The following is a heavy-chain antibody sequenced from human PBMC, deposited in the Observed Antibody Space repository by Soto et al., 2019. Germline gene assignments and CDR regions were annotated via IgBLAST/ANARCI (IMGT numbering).Heavy chain of an antibody. J-gene: IGHJ4*02. Sequence: EVQLLESGGGLVQPGGSLRLSCAASGFTFSSYAMSWVRQAPGKGLEWVSAISGSGGSTYYADSVKGRFTISRDNSKNTLYLQMNSLRAEDTAVYYCAKGHRGLLSRPGAFFDYWGQGTLVTVSS. V-gene: IGHV3-23*01. CDR3: AKGHRGLLSRPGAFFDY. D-gene: IGHD3-10*01. CDR1: GFTFSSYA. CDR2: ISGSGGST.